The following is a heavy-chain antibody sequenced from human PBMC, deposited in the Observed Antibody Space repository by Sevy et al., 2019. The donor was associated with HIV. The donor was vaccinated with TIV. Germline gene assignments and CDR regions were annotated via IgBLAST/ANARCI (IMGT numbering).Heavy chain of an antibody. D-gene: IGHD6-13*01. J-gene: IGHJ4*02. CDR2: IRYDGSNK. Sequence: GGSLRLSCAASGFTFSSYGMHWVRQAPGKGLEWLAFIRYDGSNKYYADSVKGRFTISRDNSKNTLYLQMNSLKTEDTAVHYCTTHAGIAAAGRVFDYWGQGTLVTVSS. CDR1: GFTFSSYG. CDR3: TTHAGIAAAGRVFDY. V-gene: IGHV3-30*02.